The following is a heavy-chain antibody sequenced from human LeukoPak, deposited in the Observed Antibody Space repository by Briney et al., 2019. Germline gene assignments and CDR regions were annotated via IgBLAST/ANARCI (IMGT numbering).Heavy chain of an antibody. CDR2: IYYGGGT. Sequence: SETLSLTCTVSGDSISSSFYYRGWIRQPPGKGLEWIGSIYYGGGTHYNPSLKSRATIFLDTSMNQFSLRLTSVTAADTALYFCARGYCSGGSCFPFDYWGQGTLVTVSS. J-gene: IGHJ4*02. CDR3: ARGYCSGGSCFPFDY. CDR1: GDSISSSFYY. D-gene: IGHD2-15*01. V-gene: IGHV4-39*07.